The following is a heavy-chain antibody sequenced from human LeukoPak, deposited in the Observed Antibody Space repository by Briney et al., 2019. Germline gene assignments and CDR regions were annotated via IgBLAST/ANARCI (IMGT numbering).Heavy chain of an antibody. V-gene: IGHV5-51*01. J-gene: IGHJ5*02. D-gene: IGHD2-2*02. Sequence: GESLKISCKASGYTFSDYWIGWVRQMPGKGLEWMGIIYPGDSDTRYSPSFQGQVTISADKSISTAYLQWSSLKASDTAMYYCARGYCSSTSCYKFDPWGQGTLVTVSS. CDR2: IYPGDSDT. CDR1: GYTFSDYW. CDR3: ARGYCSSTSCYKFDP.